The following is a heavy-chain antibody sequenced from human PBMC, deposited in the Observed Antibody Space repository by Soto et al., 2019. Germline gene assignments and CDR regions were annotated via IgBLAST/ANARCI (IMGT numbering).Heavy chain of an antibody. Sequence: SVKVSCKASGGTFSSYAISWVRQAPGQGLEWMGGIIPIFGTANYAQKFQGRVTITADESTSTAYMELSSLRSEDTAVYYCASSPERTYGWFDPWGQGTLVTVSS. CDR3: ASSPERTYGWFDP. D-gene: IGHD1-1*01. J-gene: IGHJ5*02. CDR1: GGTFSSYA. V-gene: IGHV1-69*13. CDR2: IIPIFGTA.